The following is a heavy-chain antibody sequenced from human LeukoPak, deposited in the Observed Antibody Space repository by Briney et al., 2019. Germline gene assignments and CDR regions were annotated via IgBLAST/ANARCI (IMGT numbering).Heavy chain of an antibody. Sequence: GASVKVSCKASGYTFTSYGISWVRQAPGQGLEWMGWISAYNGNTNYAQKLQGRVTMTTDTSTGTAYMELRSLRSDDTAVYYCAGGLVGATWDNAFDIWGQGTMVTVSS. CDR3: AGGLVGATWDNAFDI. J-gene: IGHJ3*02. D-gene: IGHD1-26*01. V-gene: IGHV1-18*01. CDR2: ISAYNGNT. CDR1: GYTFTSYG.